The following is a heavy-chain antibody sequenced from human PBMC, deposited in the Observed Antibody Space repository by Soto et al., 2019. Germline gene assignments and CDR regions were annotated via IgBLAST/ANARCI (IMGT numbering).Heavy chain of an antibody. D-gene: IGHD3-9*01. Sequence: EVQLLESGGGLVQPGGSLRLSCAASGFTFSSYAMSWVRQAPGKGLEWVSAISGSGGSTYYADSVKGRFTISRDNSKNTLYLQMNSLRAEDTAVYYFAKDLLYFDWSGAGLGAFDIWGHGTMVTVSS. J-gene: IGHJ3*02. CDR2: ISGSGGST. CDR3: AKDLLYFDWSGAGLGAFDI. CDR1: GFTFSSYA. V-gene: IGHV3-23*01.